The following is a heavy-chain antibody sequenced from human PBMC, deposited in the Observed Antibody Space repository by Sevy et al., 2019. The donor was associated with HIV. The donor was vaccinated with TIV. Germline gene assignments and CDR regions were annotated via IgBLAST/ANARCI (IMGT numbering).Heavy chain of an antibody. CDR1: GGSFSGYY. CDR3: ARAWGVVVPAATRARWFDP. D-gene: IGHD2-2*01. CDR2: INPSGST. Sequence: SETLSLTCAVYGGSFSGYYWSWIRQPPGKGLEWIGEINPSGSTNYNPSLKSRVTISVDTSKNQFSLKLSSVTAADTAVYYCARAWGVVVPAATRARWFDPWGQGTLVTVSS. V-gene: IGHV4-34*01. J-gene: IGHJ5*02.